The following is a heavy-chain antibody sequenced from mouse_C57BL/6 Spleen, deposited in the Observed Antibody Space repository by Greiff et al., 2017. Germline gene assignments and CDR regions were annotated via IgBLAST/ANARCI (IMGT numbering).Heavy chain of an antibody. CDR1: GYSITSGYY. CDR2: IRYDGSN. V-gene: IGHV3-6*01. J-gene: IGHJ2*01. CDR3: ARYLHGYDDFGC. D-gene: IGHD2-2*01. Sequence: EPGPGLVKPSQSLSLTCSVTGYSITSGYYWNWMRQFPGNKLECMGYIRYDGSNNYNQSLKNRISITLDTSKNQFFMKLNSVTTEDTATYNCARYLHGYDDFGCRGQGTTLTVSS.